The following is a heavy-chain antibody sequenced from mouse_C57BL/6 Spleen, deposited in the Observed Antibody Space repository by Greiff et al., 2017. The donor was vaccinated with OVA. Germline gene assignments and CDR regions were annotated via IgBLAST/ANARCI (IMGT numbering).Heavy chain of an antibody. J-gene: IGHJ1*03. Sequence: QVQLQQPGAELVMPGASVKLSCKASGYTFTSYWMHWVKQRPGQGLEWIGEIDPSDSYTNYNQKFKGKSTLTVDKSSSTAYMQLSSLTSEDSAVYYCARPYYGNYEGYFEVWGTGTTVTVSS. CDR3: ARPYYGNYEGYFEV. CDR2: IDPSDSYT. CDR1: GYTFTSYW. D-gene: IGHD2-1*01. V-gene: IGHV1-69*01.